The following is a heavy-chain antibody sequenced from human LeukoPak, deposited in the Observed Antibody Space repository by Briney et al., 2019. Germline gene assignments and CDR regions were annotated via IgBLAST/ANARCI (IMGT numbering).Heavy chain of an antibody. Sequence: GGSLRLSCAASGFTYSHYGMHWVRQAAGKWLEWVDVIWSDGTEKYYADAVKGRFTISRDNSRNTLYLQMNSLRGEDTAVYYCAKDAQRGFDYSNSLEYWGQGTLVTVSS. D-gene: IGHD4-11*01. CDR2: IWSDGTEK. CDR3: AKDAQRGFDYSNSLEY. CDR1: GFTYSHYG. V-gene: IGHV3-33*06. J-gene: IGHJ4*02.